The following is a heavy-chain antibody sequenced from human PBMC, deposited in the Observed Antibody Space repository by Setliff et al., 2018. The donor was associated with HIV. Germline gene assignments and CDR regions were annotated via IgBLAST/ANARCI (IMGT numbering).Heavy chain of an antibody. Sequence: PSETLSLTCAVYGGSFSDYYWNWIRQPPGKGLEWIGGINHSGSTNYNPSLKSRVTISVDTSKNQFSLKLNSVTAADTAMYYCARDGGSSGWYFVLGYSDYWGPGTLVTVSS. CDR3: ARDGGSSGWYFVLGYSDY. D-gene: IGHD6-19*01. CDR1: GGSFSDYY. CDR2: INHSGST. V-gene: IGHV4-34*01. J-gene: IGHJ4*02.